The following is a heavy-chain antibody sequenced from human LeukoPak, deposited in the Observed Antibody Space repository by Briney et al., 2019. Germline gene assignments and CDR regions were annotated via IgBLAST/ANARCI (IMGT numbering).Heavy chain of an antibody. CDR3: ANLVAKGY. V-gene: IGHV3-23*01. D-gene: IGHD5-12*01. CDR1: GFTFSSYG. Sequence: GGSLRLSCAASGFTFSSYGMSWVRQATGKGLEWVSSISDSGGYTSYADSVRDRFTISRDNSNNTLYLQMNSLRAEDTAVYYCANLVAKGYWGQGTLVTVSS. CDR2: ISDSGGYT. J-gene: IGHJ4*02.